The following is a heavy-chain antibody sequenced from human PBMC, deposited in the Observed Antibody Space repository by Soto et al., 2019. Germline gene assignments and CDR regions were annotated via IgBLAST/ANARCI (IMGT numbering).Heavy chain of an antibody. V-gene: IGHV3-48*02. Sequence: EVQLVESGGGLVQPGGSLRLSCAASGFSFSTYSMNWVRQAPGKGLEWVSYISSRSYTIYYIDSVKVRCTISRDNAKSSLYPPMNSLRDEDTAVYYCARGGSSSDNGMEVWGQGTTVTVSS. CDR3: ARGGSSSDNGMEV. D-gene: IGHD6-6*01. J-gene: IGHJ6*02. CDR2: ISSRSYTI. CDR1: GFSFSTYS.